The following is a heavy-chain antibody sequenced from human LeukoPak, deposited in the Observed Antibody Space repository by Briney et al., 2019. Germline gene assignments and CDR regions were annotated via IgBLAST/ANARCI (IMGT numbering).Heavy chain of an antibody. V-gene: IGHV3-48*02. CDR1: GGSISSSN. CDR3: ARLVTVNNWFDP. CDR2: ISSSSTTI. D-gene: IGHD3-9*01. J-gene: IGHJ5*02. Sequence: ETLSLTCDVSGGSISSSNWWSWVRQAPGKGLECVSYISSSSTTIYYADSVKGRFTISRDNAKNSLYLQMNSLRDEDTAVCYCARLVTVNNWFDPWGQGTLVTVSS.